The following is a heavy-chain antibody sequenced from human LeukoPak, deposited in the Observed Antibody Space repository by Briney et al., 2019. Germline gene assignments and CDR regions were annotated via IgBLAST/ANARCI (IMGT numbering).Heavy chain of an antibody. D-gene: IGHD3-9*01. CDR3: AKDGDYDILTGYYKGNWFDP. V-gene: IGHV3-53*01. J-gene: IGHJ5*02. Sequence: GGSLRLSCAASGFTVSSNYMSWVRQAPGKGLEWVSVIYSGGSTYYADSVKGRFTISRDNSKNTLYLQMNSLRAEDTAVYYCAKDGDYDILTGYYKGNWFDPWGQGTLVTVSS. CDR2: IYSGGST. CDR1: GFTVSSNY.